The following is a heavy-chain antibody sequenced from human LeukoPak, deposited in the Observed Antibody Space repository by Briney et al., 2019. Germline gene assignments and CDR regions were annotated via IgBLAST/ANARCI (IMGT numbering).Heavy chain of an antibody. CDR2: IYYSGST. Sequence: SETLSLTCTVSGGSISSYYWSWIRQPPGKGLKWIGYIYYSGSTNYNPSLKSRVTISVDTSKNQFSLKLSSVTAADTAVYYCARGGATYSDYWGQGTLVTVSS. CDR3: ARGGATYSDY. V-gene: IGHV4-59*01. D-gene: IGHD1-26*01. CDR1: GGSISSYY. J-gene: IGHJ4*02.